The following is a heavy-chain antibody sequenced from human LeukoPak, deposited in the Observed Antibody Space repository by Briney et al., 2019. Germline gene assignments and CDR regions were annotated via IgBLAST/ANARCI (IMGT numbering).Heavy chain of an antibody. CDR1: GFSFSSYS. J-gene: IGHJ4*02. CDR2: ISSSSSYI. V-gene: IGHV3-21*01. D-gene: IGHD3-16*01. Sequence: GGSLRLSCAASGFSFSSYSMNWVRQAPGKGLEWVSFISSSSSYIYYADSVKGRFTISRDNAKNSLYLQMNSLRAEDTAVYFCARDFNYDESLYWGQGTLVTVSS. CDR3: ARDFNYDESLY.